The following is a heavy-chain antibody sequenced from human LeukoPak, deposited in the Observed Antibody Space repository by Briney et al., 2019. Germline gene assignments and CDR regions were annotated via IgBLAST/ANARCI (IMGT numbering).Heavy chain of an antibody. J-gene: IGHJ3*02. V-gene: IGHV4-59*01. CDR1: GGSISRYY. Sequence: SETLSLTCTVSGGSISRYYWSWVRQAPGKGLEGIGYISYSGSTNYNPSLKSRVTMSLDTSKNQYSLKLSSVTAADTAVYYCARGGRSSWPDAFDISGQGTMVTVSS. CDR2: ISYSGST. CDR3: ARGGRSSWPDAFDI. D-gene: IGHD6-13*01.